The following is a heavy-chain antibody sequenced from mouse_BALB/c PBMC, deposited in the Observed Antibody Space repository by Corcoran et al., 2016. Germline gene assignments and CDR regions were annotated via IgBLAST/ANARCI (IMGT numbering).Heavy chain of an antibody. V-gene: IGHV14-3*02. CDR1: GFNIKDTY. J-gene: IGHJ1*01. CDR2: IDPANGNT. Sequence: EVQLQQSGAELVKPGASVKLSCTASGFNIKDTYMHWVKQRPEQGLERIGRIDPANGNTKYDPKFQGKATITADTSSNTAYLQLSSLTSEDTAVYYCANWDCYFDVWGAGTTVTVSS. D-gene: IGHD4-1*01. CDR3: ANWDCYFDV.